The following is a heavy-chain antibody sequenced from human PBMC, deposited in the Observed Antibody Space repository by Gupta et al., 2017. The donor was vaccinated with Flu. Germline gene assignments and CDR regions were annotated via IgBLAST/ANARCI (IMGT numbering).Heavy chain of an antibody. CDR1: GFTFNNYA. Sequence: EVQLLESGGDLAQPGGSLGLSCAASGFTFNNYAMSWVRQAPGKGLEWVSGISGSGGSSYYADSVKGRFTISRDNSKNTLYLQMNSLRAEDTAEYFCAKDQSVGVELEYCTSTSCGLIDCWGQGTLVTVSS. J-gene: IGHJ4*02. D-gene: IGHD2-2*01. V-gene: IGHV3-23*01. CDR3: AKDQSVGVELEYCTSTSCGLIDC. CDR2: ISGSGGSS.